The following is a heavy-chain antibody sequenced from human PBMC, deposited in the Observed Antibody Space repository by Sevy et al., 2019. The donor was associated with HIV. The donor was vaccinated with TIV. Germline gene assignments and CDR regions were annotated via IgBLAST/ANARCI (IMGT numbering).Heavy chain of an antibody. CDR2: IKQDGSEN. D-gene: IGHD3-10*01. CDR1: GFTFSSYW. CDR3: AKFAGLYYYYMDV. Sequence: GGSLRLSCAASGFTFSSYWMSWVRQAPGKGLEWVANIKQDGSENYYVDSVKGRFTISRDNAKKSLYLQMNSLRVEDTVVYYCAKFAGLYYYYMDVWGKGTTVTVSS. J-gene: IGHJ6*03. V-gene: IGHV3-7*03.